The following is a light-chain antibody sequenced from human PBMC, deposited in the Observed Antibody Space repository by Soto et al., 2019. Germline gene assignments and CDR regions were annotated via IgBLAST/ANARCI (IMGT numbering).Light chain of an antibody. CDR2: GSS. CDR1: QSVRNY. CDR3: QQYNTWPGT. Sequence: EIVMTQSPATLSASPGQRATLSCRASQSVRNYLAWYQQKPGQAPRLLISGSSTRATDIPARFSGSGSGTEFTLTISGLQSEDFAVYFCQQYNTWPGTFGQGTEV. V-gene: IGKV3-15*01. J-gene: IGKJ1*01.